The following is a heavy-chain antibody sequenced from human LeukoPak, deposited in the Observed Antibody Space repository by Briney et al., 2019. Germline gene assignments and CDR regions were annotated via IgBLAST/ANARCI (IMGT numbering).Heavy chain of an antibody. CDR2: IYYSGST. J-gene: IGHJ4*02. CDR1: GGSISTYY. V-gene: IGHV4-59*01. D-gene: IGHD5-24*01. Sequence: NPSETLSLTCTVSGGSISTYYWSWIRQPPGKGLEWIGYIYYSGSTKYNPSLKSRVTISVDTSKKQFSLKMRSVTAADTAVYYCARGGDGYNLVFDYWGQGTLDTVSS. CDR3: ARGGDGYNLVFDY.